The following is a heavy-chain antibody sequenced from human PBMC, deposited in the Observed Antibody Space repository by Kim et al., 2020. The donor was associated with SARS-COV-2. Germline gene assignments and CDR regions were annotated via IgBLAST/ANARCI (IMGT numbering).Heavy chain of an antibody. CDR2: IYSGGST. CDR1: GFTVSSNY. CDR3: ARDKPSGWVAGTGEDAFDI. Sequence: GGSLRLSCAASGFTVSSNYMSWVRQAPGKGLEWVSVIYSGGSTYYADSVKGRFTISRDNSKNTLYLQMNSLRAEDTAMYYCARDKPSGWVAGTGEDAFDIWGQGTMVTVSS. V-gene: IGHV3-53*01. J-gene: IGHJ3*02. D-gene: IGHD6-19*01.